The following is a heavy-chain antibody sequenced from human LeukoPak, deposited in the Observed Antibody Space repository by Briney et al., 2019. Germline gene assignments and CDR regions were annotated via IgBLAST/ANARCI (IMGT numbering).Heavy chain of an antibody. CDR1: GGSNSPYY. D-gene: IGHD6-19*01. CDR2: IYYSGST. V-gene: IGHV4-59*01. Sequence: SETLSLTCTVSGGSNSPYYWSWIRQPPGKGLEWIGYIYYSGSTNYNPSLKSRVTISVDTSKNQFSLKLSSVTAADTAVYYWARRSSGWYYFDYWGQGTLVTVSS. J-gene: IGHJ4*02. CDR3: ARRSSGWYYFDY.